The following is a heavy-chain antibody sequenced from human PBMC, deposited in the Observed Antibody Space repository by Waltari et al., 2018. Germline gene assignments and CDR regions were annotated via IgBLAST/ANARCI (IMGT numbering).Heavy chain of an antibody. CDR2: TYYRSKWYN. CDR1: GDSVSSNGAA. V-gene: IGHV6-1*01. D-gene: IGHD1-26*01. CDR3: VRDAEMGLDTFDI. Sequence: QVLLQQSGPGLVKPSQTLSLTCGISGDSVSSNGAAWNWIRQSPSRCLEWLGRTYYRSKWYNDYALSVKGRISVNPDTSKNQFSLHLNSVTAEDTAIYYCVRDAEMGLDTFDIWGQGTMVTVSS. J-gene: IGHJ3*02.